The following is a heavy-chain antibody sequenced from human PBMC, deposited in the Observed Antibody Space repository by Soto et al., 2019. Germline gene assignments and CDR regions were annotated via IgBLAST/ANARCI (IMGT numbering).Heavy chain of an antibody. CDR2: IYYSGST. Sequence: QLQLQESGPGLVKPSETLSLTCTVSGGSISSSSYYWGWIRQPPGKGLEWIGSIYYSGSTYYNPSLKSRVTISVDTSKNQFSLKLSSVTASDTAVYYCAGTRGGSSVHWFDPWGQGTLVTVSS. J-gene: IGHJ5*02. CDR1: GGSISSSSYY. V-gene: IGHV4-39*01. D-gene: IGHD2-15*01. CDR3: AGTRGGSSVHWFDP.